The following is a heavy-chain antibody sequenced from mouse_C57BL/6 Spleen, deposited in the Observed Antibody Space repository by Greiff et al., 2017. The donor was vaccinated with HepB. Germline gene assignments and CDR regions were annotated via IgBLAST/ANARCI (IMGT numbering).Heavy chain of an antibody. J-gene: IGHJ3*01. V-gene: IGHV1-61*01. CDR3: ARSNGNYETWFAY. CDR2: IYPSDSET. CDR1: GYTFTSYW. D-gene: IGHD2-1*01. Sequence: QVQLQQPGAELVRPGSSVKLSCKASGYTFTSYWMDWVKQRPGQGLEWIGNIYPSDSETHYNQKFKDKATLTVDKSSSTAYMQLSSLTSEDSAVYYWARSNGNYETWFAYWGQGTLVTVSA.